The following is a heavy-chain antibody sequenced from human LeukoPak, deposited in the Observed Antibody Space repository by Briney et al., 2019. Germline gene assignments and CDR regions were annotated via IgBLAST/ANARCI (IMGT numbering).Heavy chain of an antibody. Sequence: PGGSLRLSCAASGFTFSSYAMSWVRQAPGKGLEWVSAISGSGGSTYYADSVKGRFTISRDNSKNTLYLQMNSLRAEDTAVYYCAKDKTLGYCSGGSCYFGYWGQGTLVTVSS. J-gene: IGHJ4*02. CDR3: AKDKTLGYCSGGSCYFGY. D-gene: IGHD2-15*01. V-gene: IGHV3-23*01. CDR1: GFTFSSYA. CDR2: ISGSGGST.